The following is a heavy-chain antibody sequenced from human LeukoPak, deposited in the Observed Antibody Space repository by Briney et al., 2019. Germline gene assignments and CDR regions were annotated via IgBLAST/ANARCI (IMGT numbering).Heavy chain of an antibody. Sequence: SETLSLTCTVSGYSISNNYYWGWIRQPPGKGLEWIGSIYHSGSTYYNPSLKSRVTISVDTSKNQFSLKLSSVTATDTAVYSCATWLAVAGTGYWGQGTLVTVSS. CDR2: IYHSGST. V-gene: IGHV4-38-2*02. CDR3: ATWLAVAGTGY. CDR1: GYSISNNYY. J-gene: IGHJ4*02. D-gene: IGHD6-19*01.